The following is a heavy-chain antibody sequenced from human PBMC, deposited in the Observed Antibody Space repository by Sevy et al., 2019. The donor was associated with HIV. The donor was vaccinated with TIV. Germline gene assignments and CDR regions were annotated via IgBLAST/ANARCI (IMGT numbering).Heavy chain of an antibody. CDR1: GFTFSSYA. CDR2: ISYDGSNK. Sequence: GESLKISCAASGFTFSSYAMHWVRQAPGKGLEWVAVISYDGSNKYYADSVKGRFTISRDNSMNTLYLQMNGLRAEDTAVYYWAREGGYCSSTSCYTAFGYWGQGPLVTVSS. V-gene: IGHV3-30*04. CDR3: AREGGYCSSTSCYTAFGY. D-gene: IGHD2-2*02. J-gene: IGHJ4*02.